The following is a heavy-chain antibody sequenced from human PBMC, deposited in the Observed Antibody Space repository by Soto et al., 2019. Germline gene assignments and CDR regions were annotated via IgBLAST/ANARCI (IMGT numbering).Heavy chain of an antibody. D-gene: IGHD3-16*02. CDR1: GFTFSSYW. CDR3: ARDVHDYVWGSYRYPKTFDY. J-gene: IGHJ4*02. Sequence: EVQLVESGGGLVQPGGSLRLSCAASGFTFSSYWMSWVRQAPGKGLEWVANIKQDGSEKYYVDSVKGRFTISRDNAKNALYLQMNSLRAEDTAVYYCARDVHDYVWGSYRYPKTFDYWGQGTLVTVSS. CDR2: IKQDGSEK. V-gene: IGHV3-7*04.